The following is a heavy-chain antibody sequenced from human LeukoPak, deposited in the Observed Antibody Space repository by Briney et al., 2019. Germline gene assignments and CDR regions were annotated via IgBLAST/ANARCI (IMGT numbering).Heavy chain of an antibody. CDR2: IYYSGST. Sequence: SETPSLTCTVSGGSISSYYWSWIRQPPGKGLEWIGYIYYSGSTNYNPSLKSRVTISVDTSKNQFSLKLSSVTAADTAVYYCARDVGGPQLVVDWGQGTLVTVSS. J-gene: IGHJ4*02. V-gene: IGHV4-59*01. D-gene: IGHD6-13*01. CDR3: ARDVGGPQLVVD. CDR1: GGSISSYY.